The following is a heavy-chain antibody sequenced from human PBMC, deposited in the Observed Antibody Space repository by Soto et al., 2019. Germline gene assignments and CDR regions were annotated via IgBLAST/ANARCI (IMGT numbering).Heavy chain of an antibody. V-gene: IGHV3-74*01. CDR1: GFTFSSYW. D-gene: IGHD3-16*01. CDR3: ARDGEVWKNCFDP. Sequence: EVQLVESGGGLVQPGGSLRLSCAASGFTFSSYWMHLVRQAPGKGLVWVSRINSDGTSTRYADSVKGRYTITSDNAKNTLYLQMNSLGAEDTAVYYCARDGEVWKNCFDPWGQGTLVIFSS. CDR2: INSDGTST. J-gene: IGHJ5*02.